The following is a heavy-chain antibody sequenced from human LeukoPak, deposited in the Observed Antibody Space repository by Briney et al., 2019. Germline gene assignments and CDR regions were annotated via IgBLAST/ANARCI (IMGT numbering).Heavy chain of an antibody. CDR2: ISGYNGNT. D-gene: IGHD1-26*01. CDR3: TRSSVGATCYY. J-gene: IGHJ4*02. V-gene: IGHV1-18*01. Sequence: GASVKVSCKASGYTFTTYNINWVRQAPGQGLEWMGWISGYNGNTNYAQKLQGRVTMTTDTSTSTAYMELRSLRSDDTAVYYCTRSSVGATCYYWGQGTLVTVSS. CDR1: GYTFTTYN.